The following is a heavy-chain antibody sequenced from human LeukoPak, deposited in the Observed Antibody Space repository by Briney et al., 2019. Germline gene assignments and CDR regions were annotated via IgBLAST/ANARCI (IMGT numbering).Heavy chain of an antibody. V-gene: IGHV1-2*02. J-gene: IGHJ4*02. CDR3: ASHYYDSSGSFDY. CDR2: INPNSGDT. Sequence: ASVKVSCKASGYTFTGYYMHWVRQAPGQGLEWMGWINPNSGDTDYAQKFQGRVTMARDTSISTAYMELSRLRSDDTAVYYCASHYYDSSGSFDYWGQGTLVTVSS. D-gene: IGHD3-22*01. CDR1: GYTFTGYY.